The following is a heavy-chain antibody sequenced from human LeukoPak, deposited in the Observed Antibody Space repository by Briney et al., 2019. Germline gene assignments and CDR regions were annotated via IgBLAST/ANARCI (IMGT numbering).Heavy chain of an antibody. CDR2: IKQDGSEK. CDR1: GFTFSSYW. D-gene: IGHD1-26*01. V-gene: IGHV3-7*01. J-gene: IGHJ4*02. Sequence: GGSLRLSCAASGFTFSSYWMSWVRQAPGKGLEGVANIKQDGSEKYYVRSVKGRFTISRDNAKNSLYLQMNSLRTEDAAVYYCARDAIVGAISNDYWGQGTLVTVSS. CDR3: ARDAIVGAISNDY.